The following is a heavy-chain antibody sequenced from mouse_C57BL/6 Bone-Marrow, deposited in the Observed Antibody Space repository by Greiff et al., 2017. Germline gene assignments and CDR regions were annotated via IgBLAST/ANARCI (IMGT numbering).Heavy chain of an antibody. D-gene: IGHD2-4*01. Sequence: EVKLVESGPELVKPGASVKISCKASGYSFTDYNMNWVKQSNGKSLESIGVINPNYGTTSYNQKFKGKATLTVDQSSSTAYMQLNSLTSEDSAVYYCARGYDYDYAMDYWGQGTSVTVSS. CDR2: INPNYGTT. CDR3: ARGYDYDYAMDY. CDR1: GYSFTDYN. J-gene: IGHJ4*01. V-gene: IGHV1-39*01.